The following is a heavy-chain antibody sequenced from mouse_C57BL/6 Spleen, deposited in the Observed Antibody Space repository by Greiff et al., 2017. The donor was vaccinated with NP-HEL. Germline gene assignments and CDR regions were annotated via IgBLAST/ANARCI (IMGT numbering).Heavy chain of an antibody. CDR3: ARSRDYYGSKGPYWYFDV. CDR1: GYAFSSSW. CDR2: IYPGDGDT. V-gene: IGHV1-82*01. Sequence: QVQLQQSGPELVKPGASVKISCKASGYAFSSSWMNWVKQRPGKGLEWIGRIYPGDGDTNYNGKFKGKATLTADKSPSTAYMQLSSLTSEDSAVYFCARSRDYYGSKGPYWYFDVWGTGTTVTVSS. D-gene: IGHD1-1*01. J-gene: IGHJ1*03.